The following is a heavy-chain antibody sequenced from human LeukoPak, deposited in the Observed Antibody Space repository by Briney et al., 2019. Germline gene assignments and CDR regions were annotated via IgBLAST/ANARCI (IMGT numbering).Heavy chain of an antibody. CDR2: IKKTGSET. D-gene: IGHD2-15*01. CDR1: KFIFSNYW. J-gene: IGHJ4*02. Sequence: PGGSLRLSCAASKFIFSNYWMSWVRQAPGKGLEWVAYIKKTGSETYYVDSVKGRFTITRDNARNSLFLQMNSLRAEDTAVYYCAREDGYCSGGNCYSYFDSWGQGTLATVSS. CDR3: AREDGYCSGGNCYSYFDS. V-gene: IGHV3-7*01.